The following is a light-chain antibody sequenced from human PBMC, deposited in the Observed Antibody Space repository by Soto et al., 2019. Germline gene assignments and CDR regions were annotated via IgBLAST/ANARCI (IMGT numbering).Light chain of an antibody. CDR1: SSNIGSNY. CDR3: AAWDDSLSGYV. CDR2: RNN. J-gene: IGLJ1*01. Sequence: QSVLTQPPSASGTPGQRVTISCSGSSSNIGSNYVYWYQQLPGTAPKLLIYRNNQRPSGVPDRFSGSKSGTSASLAISGLRSEEEVDYYCAAWDDSLSGYVFGTGTKVTVL. V-gene: IGLV1-47*01.